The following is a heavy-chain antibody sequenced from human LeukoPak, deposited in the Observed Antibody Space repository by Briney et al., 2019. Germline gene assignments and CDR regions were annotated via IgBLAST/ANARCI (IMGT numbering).Heavy chain of an antibody. Sequence: GASVKVSCKASGYTFTGYYMHWVRQAPGQGLEWMGWINPNSGGTNYAQKFQGRVTMTRDTSISTAYMELSGLRSDDTAVYYCARDGAMIVVANNWFDPWGQGTLVTVSS. J-gene: IGHJ5*02. CDR1: GYTFTGYY. D-gene: IGHD3-22*01. V-gene: IGHV1-2*02. CDR2: INPNSGGT. CDR3: ARDGAMIVVANNWFDP.